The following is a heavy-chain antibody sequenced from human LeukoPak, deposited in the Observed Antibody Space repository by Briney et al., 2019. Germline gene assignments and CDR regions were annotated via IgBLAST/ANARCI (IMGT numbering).Heavy chain of an antibody. Sequence: SETLSLTCTVSGGSISSGSYYWSWIRQPAGKGLEWIGRIYTSGSTNYNPSLKSRVTISVDTSKNQFSLKLSSVTAADTAVYYCARDLSWSGHGGYWGQGTLVTVSS. V-gene: IGHV4-61*02. CDR1: GGSISSGSYY. CDR3: ARDLSWSGHGGY. D-gene: IGHD3-3*01. CDR2: IYTSGST. J-gene: IGHJ4*02.